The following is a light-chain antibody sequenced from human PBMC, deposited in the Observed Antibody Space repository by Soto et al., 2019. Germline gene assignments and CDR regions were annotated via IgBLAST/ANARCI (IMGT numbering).Light chain of an antibody. V-gene: IGKV1-5*01. J-gene: IGKJ2*01. CDR1: QSINHW. CDR3: QQYDSHPYT. Sequence: DIQMTQSPSSLSASVGDRVTITCRASQSINHWLAWYQQKPGKAPKFLIYDASTLRNGVPSRFSGRRSGTEFTLTISSLQPDDFATYYCQQYDSHPYTFXQGTKVDIK. CDR2: DAS.